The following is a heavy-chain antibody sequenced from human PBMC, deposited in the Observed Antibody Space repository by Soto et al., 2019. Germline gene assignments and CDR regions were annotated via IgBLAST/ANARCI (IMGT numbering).Heavy chain of an antibody. J-gene: IGHJ4*02. CDR2: IDPSDSQT. D-gene: IGHD3-22*01. CDR3: ARQIYDSDTGPNFQYYFDS. V-gene: IGHV5-10-1*01. CDR1: GYSFAGYW. Sequence: PGESLKISCKGSGYSFAGYWITWVRQKPGRGLEWMGRIDPSDSQTYYSPSFRGHVTISATKSITTVFLQWSSLRASDTAMYYCARQIYDSDTGPNFQYYFDSWGQGTPVTVSS.